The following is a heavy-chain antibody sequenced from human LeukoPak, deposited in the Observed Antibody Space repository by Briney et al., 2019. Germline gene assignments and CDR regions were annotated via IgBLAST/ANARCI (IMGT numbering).Heavy chain of an antibody. J-gene: IGHJ6*03. Sequence: GGSLRLSCAASGFTFSSYSMNWVRQAPGKGLEWVSSITSSSSIYYADSVKGRFTISRDNAKNSLYLQMNSLRADDTAVYYCAKMEGQRLYDYCMDVWGRGTTVTVSS. CDR1: GFTFSSYS. CDR2: ITSSSSI. D-gene: IGHD2-8*01. CDR3: AKMEGQRLYDYCMDV. V-gene: IGHV3-21*04.